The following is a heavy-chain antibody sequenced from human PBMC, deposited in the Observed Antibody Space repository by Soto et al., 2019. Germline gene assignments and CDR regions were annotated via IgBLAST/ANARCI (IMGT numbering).Heavy chain of an antibody. CDR1: GFTFSSYW. V-gene: IGHV3-74*01. CDR2: VNSAGSST. D-gene: IGHD3-16*01. CDR3: VKESFRGLDV. Sequence: PGGSLRLSCAASGFTFSSYWMHWVRHAPGQGLEGVSRVNSAGSSTSYADCVKGRFTISRDNAESTLYLQVTSLRAADTAVSYCVKESFRGLDVWGKGTLVTVSS. J-gene: IGHJ5*02.